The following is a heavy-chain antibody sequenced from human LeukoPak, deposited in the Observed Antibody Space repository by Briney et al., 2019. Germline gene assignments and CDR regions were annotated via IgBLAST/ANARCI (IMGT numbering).Heavy chain of an antibody. CDR2: SSDSGGNT. J-gene: IGHJ4*02. D-gene: IGHD1-26*01. CDR3: ARGGYHASFDY. Sequence: PGGSLRLSCAASGFTFSSYAMSWVRQAPGKGLEWVSTSSDSGGNTYYADSVKGRFTISRDNSKNTLYLQMNSLRAEDTAVYYCARGGYHASFDYWSQETLVTVSS. V-gene: IGHV3-23*01. CDR1: GFTFSSYA.